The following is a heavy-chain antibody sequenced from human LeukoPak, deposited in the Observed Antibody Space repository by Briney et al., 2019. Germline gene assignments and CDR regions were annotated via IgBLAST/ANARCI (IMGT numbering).Heavy chain of an antibody. Sequence: ASVKVSCKASGYTFTGYYTHWVRQAPGQGLEWMGWINPNSGGTNYAQKFQGRVTMTRDTSISTAYMELSRLRSDDTAVYYCARLTVTTAGYYYGMDVWGQGTTVTVSS. CDR2: INPNSGGT. CDR1: GYTFTGYY. D-gene: IGHD4-17*01. CDR3: ARLTVTTAGYYYGMDV. V-gene: IGHV1-2*02. J-gene: IGHJ6*02.